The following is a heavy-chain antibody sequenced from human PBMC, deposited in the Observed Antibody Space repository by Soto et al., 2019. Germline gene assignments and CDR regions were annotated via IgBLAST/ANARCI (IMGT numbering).Heavy chain of an antibody. CDR2: IYFTGST. Sequence: PSETLSLTCTVSGGAVSSGTYYWSWIRQPPGKGLEWIGHIYFTGSTNYNPSLKSRVTMPLDTSGNQFSLKLSSVTAADTAVYYCTRGPPRVQWFDPWGLGTLVTVSS. CDR1: GGAVSSGTYY. J-gene: IGHJ5*02. CDR3: TRGPPRVQWFDP. V-gene: IGHV4-61*01.